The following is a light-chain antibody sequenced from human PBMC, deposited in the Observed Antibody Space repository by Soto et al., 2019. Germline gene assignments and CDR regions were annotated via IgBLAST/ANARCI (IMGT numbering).Light chain of an antibody. CDR2: KTS. Sequence: DLQLTQSPSTLSASVGDRVTITCRASQTISSWLAWYQQKPGKAPNLLIYKTSNLESGVPSRFSGSGSGTEFTLTISSLQPDDFATYYCQYYNDYCWTFGQGTKVEIK. CDR1: QTISSW. V-gene: IGKV1-5*03. CDR3: QYYNDYCWT. J-gene: IGKJ1*01.